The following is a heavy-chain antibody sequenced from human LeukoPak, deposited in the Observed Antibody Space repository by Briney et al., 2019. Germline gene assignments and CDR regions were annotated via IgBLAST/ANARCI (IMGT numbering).Heavy chain of an antibody. CDR3: ARDTHYYDSSGTLGY. D-gene: IGHD3-22*01. CDR1: GYTFTGYY. J-gene: IGHJ4*02. V-gene: IGHV1-2*02. CDR2: INPNSGGT. Sequence: ASVKVSCKASGYTFTGYYMHWVRQAPGQGLEWMGWINPNSGGTNYAQKFQGRVTMTRDTSISTAYMELSRLRSDDTAVYYCARDTHYYDSSGTLGYWGQGTLVTVSS.